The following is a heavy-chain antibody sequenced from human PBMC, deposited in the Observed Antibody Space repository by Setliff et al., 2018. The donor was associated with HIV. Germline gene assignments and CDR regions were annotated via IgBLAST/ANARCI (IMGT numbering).Heavy chain of an antibody. CDR3: ATGLITAPDY. V-gene: IGHV4-34*01. D-gene: IGHD1-20*01. CDR2: INHSGST. CDR1: GESFNTYF. Sequence: SETLSLTCAVYGESFNTYFWSWIRQPPGKGLEWIGQINHSGSTNYNPSLRSRVTISIGTSKNQFSLKLSSVTAADTAVYCCATGLITAPDYWGQGSLVTVSS. J-gene: IGHJ4*02.